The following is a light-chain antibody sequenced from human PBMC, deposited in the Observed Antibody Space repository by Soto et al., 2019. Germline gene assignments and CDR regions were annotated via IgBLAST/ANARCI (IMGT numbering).Light chain of an antibody. CDR2: EVS. CDR1: SSDVGGYNY. CDR3: SSYAGSSNLGV. J-gene: IGLJ2*01. Sequence: QSALTQPPSASGSPGQSVTISCTGTSSDVGGYNYVSWYQQHPGRAPKRMIYEVSKRPSGVPDRFSGSKSGNTASLTVSGLQPEDEADYYCSSYAGSSNLGVFGGGTKVTVL. V-gene: IGLV2-8*01.